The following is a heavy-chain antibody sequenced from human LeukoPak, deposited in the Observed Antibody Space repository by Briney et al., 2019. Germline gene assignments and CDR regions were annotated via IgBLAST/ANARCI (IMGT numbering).Heavy chain of an antibody. J-gene: IGHJ4*02. Sequence: SETLSLTCTVSGGSISSGDYYWSWVRQPPGKGLEWIGEIYHSGSTNYNPSLKSRVTISVDKSKNQFSLKLSSVTAADTAVYYCANVLVGTGGYFDYWGQGTLVTVSS. CDR3: ANVLVGTGGYFDY. CDR1: GGSISSGDYY. CDR2: IYHSGST. D-gene: IGHD1-1*01. V-gene: IGHV4-4*02.